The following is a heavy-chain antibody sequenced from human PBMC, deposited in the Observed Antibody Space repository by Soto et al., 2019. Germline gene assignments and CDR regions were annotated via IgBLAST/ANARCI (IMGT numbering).Heavy chain of an antibody. CDR2: MWYDVTSK. Sequence: PGGSLRLSCAVSAFSVSNLGMHWVRQTPGKGLEWFALMWYDVTSKYYRDSLKGRFTISRDTSKNPLHLQMVSLTAKDTCIYYCVRGYGDYVAFDFWGQGTQGTVSS. V-gene: IGHV3-33*01. CDR3: VRGYGDYVAFDF. CDR1: AFSVSNLG. D-gene: IGHD4-17*01. J-gene: IGHJ3*01.